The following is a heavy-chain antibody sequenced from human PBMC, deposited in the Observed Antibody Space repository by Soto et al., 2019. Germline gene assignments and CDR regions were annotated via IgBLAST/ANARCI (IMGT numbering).Heavy chain of an antibody. D-gene: IGHD2-21*01. J-gene: IGHJ6*02. CDR3: AKDLRTTISDYGMDV. V-gene: IGHV3-30*18. Sequence: QVQLVESGGGLVQPGGSLRLPCVASGFTFGSHGMHWVRQAPGKRLEWVAVISYDETNEYYVDSVKGRFTISRDNSKSTLYLQMNRLRPEDTAVYKCAKDLRTTISDYGMDVWGQGTTVTVSS. CDR1: GFTFGSHG. CDR2: ISYDETNE.